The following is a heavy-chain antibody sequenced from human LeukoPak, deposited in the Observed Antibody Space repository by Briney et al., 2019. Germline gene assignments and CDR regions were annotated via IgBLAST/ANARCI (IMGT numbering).Heavy chain of an antibody. Sequence: ASVKVSCKASGYTFTGYYMHWVRQAPGQGLEWMGWINPNSGGTNYAQKFQGRVTMTRDTSINTAYMEVSSLISDDTAVYFCARYLSAVAARYLQHWGQGTLVTVSS. D-gene: IGHD6-19*01. CDR3: ARYLSAVAARYLQH. CDR1: GYTFTGYY. CDR2: INPNSGGT. V-gene: IGHV1-2*02. J-gene: IGHJ1*01.